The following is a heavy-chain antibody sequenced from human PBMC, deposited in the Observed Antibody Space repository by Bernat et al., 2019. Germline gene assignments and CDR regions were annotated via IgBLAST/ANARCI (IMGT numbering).Heavy chain of an antibody. D-gene: IGHD6-19*01. CDR3: VKDSIAVACLNFDF. V-gene: IGHV3-43*02. Sequence: EVQLVESGGGVVQPGGSLRLSCAASGFTFDDYAMHWVRQAPGKGLEWVSLISGDGDSTYYADSVKGRFTISRDNSKNSLYLQMVSLRTEDTAFYYCVKDSIAVACLNFDFWGQGTLVTVSS. CDR1: GFTFDDYA. CDR2: ISGDGDST. J-gene: IGHJ4*02.